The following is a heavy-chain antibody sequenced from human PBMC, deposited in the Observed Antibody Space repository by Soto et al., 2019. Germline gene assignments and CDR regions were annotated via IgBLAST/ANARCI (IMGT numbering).Heavy chain of an antibody. CDR2: INAGNGNT. CDR1: GYTFTSHA. Sequence: SVKVSCKASGYTFTSHAMHWVRQAPGQRLEWMGWINAGNGNTKYSQKFQGRVTITTDTSASTAYMELSSLRSEDTAVYYCARDGIAAAGTSWFDPWGQGTLVTVSS. CDR3: ARDGIAAAGTSWFDP. D-gene: IGHD6-13*01. V-gene: IGHV1-3*01. J-gene: IGHJ5*02.